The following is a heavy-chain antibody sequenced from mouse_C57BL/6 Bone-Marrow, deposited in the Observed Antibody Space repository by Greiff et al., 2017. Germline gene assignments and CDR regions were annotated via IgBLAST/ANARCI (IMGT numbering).Heavy chain of an antibody. CDR2: IWRGGST. V-gene: IGHV2-5*01. J-gene: IGHJ3*01. CDR3: AKSITSVPFTC. CDR1: GFSLTSYG. D-gene: IGHD1-1*01. Sequence: QVQLQQPGPGLVQPSQSLSITCTVSGFSLTSYGVHWVGQSPGKGLEWLGVIWRGGSTDYNAAFMSRLSIPKDNSKTQVFFKMNSLQADDTAIYYCAKSITSVPFTCWGQGTLVTVSA.